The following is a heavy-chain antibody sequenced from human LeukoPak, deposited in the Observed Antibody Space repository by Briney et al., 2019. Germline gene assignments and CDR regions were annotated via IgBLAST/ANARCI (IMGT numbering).Heavy chain of an antibody. J-gene: IGHJ4*02. CDR3: ARDHYNYDSSGYPYFDY. CDR2: ISAYNGNT. V-gene: IGHV1-18*01. Sequence: GASVKVSCKASGYTFTSYGISWLRQAPGQGLEWMGWISAYNGNTNYAQKLQGRVTMTTDTSTSTAYMELRSLRSDDTAVYYCARDHYNYDSSGYPYFDYWGQGTLVTVSS. CDR1: GYTFTSYG. D-gene: IGHD3-22*01.